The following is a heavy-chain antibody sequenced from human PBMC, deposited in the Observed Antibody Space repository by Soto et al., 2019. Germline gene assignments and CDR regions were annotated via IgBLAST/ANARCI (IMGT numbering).Heavy chain of an antibody. CDR1: GFTFSSYA. Sequence: EVQLLESGGGLVQPGGSLRLSCAASGFTFSSYAMSWVRQAPGKGLDGVAAISGSGGSTYYADSGKGRFTISRDNSKNTLYLQTNSLRAEDTAVYYCAKSNFIWFGELLPRDAFDLWGQGTMVSVSS. D-gene: IGHD3-10*01. J-gene: IGHJ3*01. V-gene: IGHV3-23*01. CDR2: ISGSGGST. CDR3: AKSNFIWFGELLPRDAFDL.